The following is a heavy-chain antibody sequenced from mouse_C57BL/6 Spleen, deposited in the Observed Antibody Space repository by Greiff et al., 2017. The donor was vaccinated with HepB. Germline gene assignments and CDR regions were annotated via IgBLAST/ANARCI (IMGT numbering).Heavy chain of an antibody. CDR1: GYAFSSSW. V-gene: IGHV1-82*01. D-gene: IGHD1-1*01. CDR3: ARDYYGSSYGKGFAY. CDR2: IYPGDGDT. Sequence: QVQLKQSGPELVKPGASVKISCKASGYAFSSSWMNWVKQRPGKGLEWIGRIYPGDGDTNYNGKFKGKATLTADKSSSTAYMQLSSLTSEDSAVYFCARDYYGSSYGKGFAYWGQGTLVTVSA. J-gene: IGHJ3*01.